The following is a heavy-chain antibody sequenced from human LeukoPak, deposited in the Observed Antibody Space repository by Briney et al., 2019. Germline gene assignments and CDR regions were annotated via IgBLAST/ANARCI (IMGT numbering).Heavy chain of an antibody. CDR3: ARGKRTIFGVRRVYFDY. Sequence: SETLSLTCAVYGGSFSGYYWSWIRQPPGKGLEWIGEINHSGSTNYNPSLKSRVTISVDTSKNQFSLKLSSVTAADTAVYYCARGKRTIFGVRRVYFDYWGQGTLVTVSS. V-gene: IGHV4-34*01. CDR2: INHSGST. J-gene: IGHJ4*02. D-gene: IGHD3-3*01. CDR1: GGSFSGYY.